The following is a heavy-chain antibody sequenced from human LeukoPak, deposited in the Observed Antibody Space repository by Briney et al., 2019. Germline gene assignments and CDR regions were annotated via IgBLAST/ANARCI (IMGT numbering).Heavy chain of an antibody. CDR3: AKGKKIAVAGLFDY. D-gene: IGHD6-19*01. Sequence: PGGSLRLSCAASGFTFDDYAMHWVRQAPGKGLEWVSGISWNSGSIGYADSVKGRFTISRDNAKNSPYLQMNSLRAEDTALYYCAKGKKIAVAGLFDYWGQGTLVTVSS. J-gene: IGHJ4*02. CDR2: ISWNSGSI. V-gene: IGHV3-9*01. CDR1: GFTFDDYA.